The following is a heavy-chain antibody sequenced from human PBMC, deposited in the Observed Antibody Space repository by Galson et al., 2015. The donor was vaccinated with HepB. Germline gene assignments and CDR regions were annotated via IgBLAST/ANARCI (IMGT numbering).Heavy chain of an antibody. Sequence: TFTSYYMHWVRQAPGQGLEWMGIINPSGGSTSYAQKLQGRVTMTRDTSTSTVYMELSSLRSEDTAVYYCAKDRGRLPQWELGSAPSLFDYWGQGTLVTVSS. CDR2: INPSGGST. J-gene: IGHJ4*02. V-gene: IGHV1-46*04. D-gene: IGHD1-26*01. CDR1: TFTSYY. CDR3: AKDRGRLPQWELGSAPSLFDY.